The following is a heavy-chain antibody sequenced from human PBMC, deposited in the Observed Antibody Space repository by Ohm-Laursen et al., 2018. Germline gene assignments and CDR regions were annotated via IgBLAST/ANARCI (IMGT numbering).Heavy chain of an antibody. CDR2: ISGSGGST. J-gene: IGHJ6*02. CDR1: GFSFSMYW. CDR3: AKGRQQLVSYSYYYGMDV. Sequence: SLRLSCAASGFSFSMYWMTWVRQAPGKGLEWVSGISGSGGSTDYADSVKGRFTISRDNSKNMLYLQMNSLRAEDTAVYYCAKGRQQLVSYSYYYGMDVWGQGTTVTVSS. V-gene: IGHV3-23*01. D-gene: IGHD6-13*01.